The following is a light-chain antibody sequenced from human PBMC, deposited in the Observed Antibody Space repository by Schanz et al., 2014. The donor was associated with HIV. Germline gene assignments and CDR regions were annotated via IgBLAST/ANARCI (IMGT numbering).Light chain of an antibody. V-gene: IGKV3-15*01. CDR2: GAS. CDR3: QQYNNWPPGT. Sequence: TQSPATLSVSPGDRVTLSCRASQSVGSNVAWYQQRPGQSPRLLIYGASSRATGVPLRFSGRGSGTGFTLTISSLQSEDFALYYCQQYNNWPPGTFGQGTKVEVK. CDR1: QSVGSN. J-gene: IGKJ1*01.